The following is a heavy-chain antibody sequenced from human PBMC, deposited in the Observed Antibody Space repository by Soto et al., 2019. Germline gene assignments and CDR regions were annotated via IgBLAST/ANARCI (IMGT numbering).Heavy chain of an antibody. V-gene: IGHV2-5*02. J-gene: IGHJ4*02. D-gene: IGHD4-17*01. CDR2: IYWDDSY. CDR1: GLSLSTSGVG. Sequence: QITLKESGPTLVKPTQTLTLTCTFSGLSLSTSGVGVGWIRQPPGKALEWLAVIYWDDSYHYSPSLRSRLTTXKXXSKNQVVLTMTNMDPVDTATYYCAHKGYGDYPLDYWGQGTLVTVSS. CDR3: AHKGYGDYPLDY.